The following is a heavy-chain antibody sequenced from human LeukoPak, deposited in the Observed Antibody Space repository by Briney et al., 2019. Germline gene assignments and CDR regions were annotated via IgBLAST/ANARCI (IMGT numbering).Heavy chain of an antibody. CDR1: GYTFSSYS. CDR3: VRLRRNSDTSGFYYYYDF. D-gene: IGHD3-22*01. J-gene: IGHJ4*02. Sequence: GGSLRLSCAASGYTFSSYSINWVRQAPGKGLEWVSSISVRSNYIYYADSVRGRFRISRDDARDSLYLQMNGLRAEDTAVYYCVRLRRNSDTSGFYYYYDFWGQGTLVTVSS. V-gene: IGHV3-21*01. CDR2: ISVRSNYI.